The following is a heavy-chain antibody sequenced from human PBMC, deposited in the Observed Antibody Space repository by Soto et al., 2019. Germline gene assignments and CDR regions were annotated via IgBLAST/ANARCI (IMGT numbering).Heavy chain of an antibody. CDR1: GYSFTSYW. Sequence: CKGSGYSFTSYWIGWVRQMPGKCLEWMGIIYPGDSDTRYSPSFQGQVTISADKSISTAYLQWSSLKASDTATYYCASRPKQLGRVEYWGQGTMVTVSS. CDR3: ASRPKQLGRVEY. CDR2: IYPGDSDT. V-gene: IGHV5-51*01. D-gene: IGHD6-6*01. J-gene: IGHJ4*02.